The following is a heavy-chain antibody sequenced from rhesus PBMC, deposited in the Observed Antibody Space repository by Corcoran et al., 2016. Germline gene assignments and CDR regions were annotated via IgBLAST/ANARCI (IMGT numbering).Heavy chain of an antibody. CDR1: VYCFTSYW. J-gene: IGHJ4*01. Sequence: EVQLVQSGADVKRPGESLKISCRTSVYCFTSYWISWGRQLPGKGMEWMGAIDPDESDTRYSPSFQGQVTISADKSISTAYLQWSSLKASDTATYYCAKGYYEDDYGYYYGYWGQGVLVTVSS. D-gene: IGHD3-9*01. V-gene: IGHV5-20*02. CDR3: AKGYYEDDYGYYYGY. CDR2: IDPDESDT.